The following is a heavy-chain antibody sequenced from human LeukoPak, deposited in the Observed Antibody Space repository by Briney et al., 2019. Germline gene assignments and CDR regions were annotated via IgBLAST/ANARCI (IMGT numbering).Heavy chain of an antibody. CDR2: ISGSGGST. J-gene: IGHJ5*02. Sequence: PGGSLRLSCAASGFTFSSYAMSWVRQAPGKGLEWVSVISGSGGSTYYADSVKGRFTISRDNSKNTLYLQMNSLRAEDTAVYYCAKDPYGSGSYSPNWFDPWGQGTLVTVSS. CDR3: AKDPYGSGSYSPNWFDP. D-gene: IGHD3-10*01. V-gene: IGHV3-23*01. CDR1: GFTFSSYA.